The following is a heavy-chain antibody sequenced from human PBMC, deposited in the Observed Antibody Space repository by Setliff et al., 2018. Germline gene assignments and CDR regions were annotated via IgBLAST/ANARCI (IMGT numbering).Heavy chain of an antibody. CDR1: GFTFNNYA. D-gene: IGHD3-16*01. CDR2: ISYGSTYI. V-gene: IGHV3-21*01. CDR3: ARSGGIGNYNWDV. Sequence: PGGSLRLSCAASGFTFNNYAMSWVRQAPGKRLEWVSSISYGSTYIYQSDSVRGRFTISRDDAKKSLYLQMNSLGAEDTAVYYCARSGGIGNYNWDVWGKGTTVTVSS. J-gene: IGHJ6*03.